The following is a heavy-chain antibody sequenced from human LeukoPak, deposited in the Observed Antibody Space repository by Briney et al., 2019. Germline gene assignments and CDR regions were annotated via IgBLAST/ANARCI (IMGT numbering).Heavy chain of an antibody. CDR3: ARDGDGYNPN. D-gene: IGHD5-24*01. Sequence: GASVKVSCNASGYXFTSYGISWVRQAPGQGLGWMGGIIPIFGTANYAQKFQGRVTITADESTSTAYMELSSLRSEDTAVYYCARDGDGYNPNWGQGILVTVSS. V-gene: IGHV1-69*13. CDR1: GYXFTSYG. CDR2: IIPIFGTA. J-gene: IGHJ4*02.